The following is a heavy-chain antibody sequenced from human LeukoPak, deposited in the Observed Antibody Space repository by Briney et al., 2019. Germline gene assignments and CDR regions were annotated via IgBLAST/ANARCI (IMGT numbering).Heavy chain of an antibody. V-gene: IGHV3-23*01. Sequence: PGGSLRLSCAASGFTFSSYAMSWVRQAPGKGLEWVSAISGSGGSTYYADSVKGRFTISRDNSKNTLYLQMNSLRAEDTAVYYCAKDREYYDILTGYYTDAFDIWGQGTMVTVSS. D-gene: IGHD3-9*01. CDR3: AKDREYYDILTGYYTDAFDI. J-gene: IGHJ3*02. CDR1: GFTFSSYA. CDR2: ISGSGGST.